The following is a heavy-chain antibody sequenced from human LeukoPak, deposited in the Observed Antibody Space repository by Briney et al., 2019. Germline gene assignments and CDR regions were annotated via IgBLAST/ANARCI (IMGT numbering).Heavy chain of an antibody. Sequence: PSETLSLTCTVSGGSISSGGYYWSWIRQHPGKGLEWIGYIYYSGSTYYNPSLKSRVTISVDTSKNQFSLKLSSVTAADTAVYYCARARRGYSYGYERLNWFDPWGQGTLVTVSS. D-gene: IGHD5-18*01. J-gene: IGHJ5*02. V-gene: IGHV4-31*03. CDR2: IYYSGST. CDR1: GGSISSGGYY. CDR3: ARARRGYSYGYERLNWFDP.